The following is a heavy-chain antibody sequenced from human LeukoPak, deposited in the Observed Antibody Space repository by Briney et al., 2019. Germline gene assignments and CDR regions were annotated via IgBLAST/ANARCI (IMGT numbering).Heavy chain of an antibody. V-gene: IGHV3-23*01. Sequence: PGGSLRLSCAASGFTFSSYAMSWVRQAPGMGLAWVSAISGSGGSTYYADSVKGWFTISRDTSKNTLYLQTNSLRAEDTAVYYCARGRYYDNSVYYYFDYWGQGTLVTVSS. CDR2: ISGSGGST. J-gene: IGHJ4*02. D-gene: IGHD3-22*01. CDR3: ARGRYYDNSVYYYFDY. CDR1: GFTFSSYA.